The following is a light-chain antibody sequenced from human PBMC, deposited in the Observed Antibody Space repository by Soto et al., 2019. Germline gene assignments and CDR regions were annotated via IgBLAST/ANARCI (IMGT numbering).Light chain of an antibody. Sequence: EIVMTQSPATLSVSPGERATLSCRASQSVSSNLAWYQHNPGQPPRLLSYGASTRATGIPATFSGRGSGTEFTLTIDSLQSEEFAVYYCQQYDYWRPYPFGQGTKLEIK. CDR3: QQYDYWRPYP. CDR2: GAS. J-gene: IGKJ2*01. V-gene: IGKV3-15*01. CDR1: QSVSSN.